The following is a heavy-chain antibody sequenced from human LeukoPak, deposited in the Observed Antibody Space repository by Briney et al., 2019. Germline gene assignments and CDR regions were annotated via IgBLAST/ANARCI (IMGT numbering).Heavy chain of an antibody. J-gene: IGHJ4*02. Sequence: GESLRISCKGSGYTFSSYWIGWVRQIPGKGLECMGIIYPGDSDTSYSPSLQGQVPISVDTSIGTAYLQWSSLKASDTAIYYCARQNDFRLDYWGQGTLVTVSS. CDR3: ARQNDFRLDY. V-gene: IGHV5-51*01. D-gene: IGHD3-3*01. CDR1: GYTFSSYW. CDR2: IYPGDSDT.